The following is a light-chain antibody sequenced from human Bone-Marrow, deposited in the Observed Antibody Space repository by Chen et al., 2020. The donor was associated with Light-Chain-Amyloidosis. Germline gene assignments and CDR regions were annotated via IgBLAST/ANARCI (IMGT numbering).Light chain of an antibody. J-gene: IGLJ2*01. Sequence: YELTQPPPVSVSPGQTARITCSGDDLPTKYAYWYQQKPGQAPVLVIHRDTERPSGISERFYGSSSGTTAALTISGGQAEDEADYHCQSADSSGTYEVIFGGGTKLTVL. CDR3: QSADSSGTYEVI. CDR2: RDT. V-gene: IGLV3-25*03. CDR1: DLPTKY.